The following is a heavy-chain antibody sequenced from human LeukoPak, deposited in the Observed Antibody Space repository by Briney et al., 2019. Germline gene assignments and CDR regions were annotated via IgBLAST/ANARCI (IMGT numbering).Heavy chain of an antibody. CDR2: ISGNGVST. CDR1: GFTFSRYA. J-gene: IGHJ6*02. Sequence: PGGPLRLSCSASGFTFSRYAMHWVRQAPGKGLEYVSAISGNGVSTSYADSVRGRFTISRDNSKNTLFLQMSSLRGEDTAVYYCVKARVLTGSLYYGMDVWGQGTTVTVSS. D-gene: IGHD1-20*01. CDR3: VKARVLTGSLYYGMDV. V-gene: IGHV3-64D*09.